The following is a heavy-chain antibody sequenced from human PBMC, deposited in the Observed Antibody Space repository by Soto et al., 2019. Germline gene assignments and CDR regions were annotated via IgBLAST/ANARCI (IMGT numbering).Heavy chain of an antibody. CDR2: IYYSGST. CDR1: GASIRRYY. CDR3: ARHSSSWSPLFDY. V-gene: IGHV4-59*08. J-gene: IGHJ4*02. Sequence: SETLSLTCMLSGASIRRYYASWIRRPPGKGLEWIGYIYYSGSTSYNPSLKSRVTISVDTSKNQFSLKLSSVTATDTAVYYCARHSSSWSPLFDYWGQGTLVTVSS. D-gene: IGHD6-13*01.